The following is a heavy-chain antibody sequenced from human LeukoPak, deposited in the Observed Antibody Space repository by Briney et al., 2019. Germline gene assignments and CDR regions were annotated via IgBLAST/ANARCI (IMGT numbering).Heavy chain of an antibody. CDR3: AGLTRADDSSGWYFDY. Sequence: SETLSLTCAFYGGSFSGYNWSLIRQPPGKVLEWSGEVNCSGSTNYNPSLKSRVTISVDTSKNQFSLKLSSVTAADTAVYYCAGLTRADDSSGWYFDYWGQGTLVTVSS. CDR2: VNCSGST. CDR1: GGSFSGYN. J-gene: IGHJ4*02. D-gene: IGHD6-19*01. V-gene: IGHV4-34*01.